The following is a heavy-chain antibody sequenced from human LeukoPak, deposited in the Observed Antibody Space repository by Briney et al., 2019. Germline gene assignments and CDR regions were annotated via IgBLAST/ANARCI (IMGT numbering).Heavy chain of an antibody. V-gene: IGHV4-59*08. J-gene: IGHJ3*02. Sequence: SETLSLTCTVSGGSISSYYWSWIRQPPGKGLEWIGYIYYSGSTNYNPSLKSRVTISVDTSKNQFSLKLSSVTAADSAVYYCARRGYCSGGSCYPPGAFDIWGQGTMVTVSS. D-gene: IGHD2-15*01. CDR3: ARRGYCSGGSCYPPGAFDI. CDR2: IYYSGST. CDR1: GGSISSYY.